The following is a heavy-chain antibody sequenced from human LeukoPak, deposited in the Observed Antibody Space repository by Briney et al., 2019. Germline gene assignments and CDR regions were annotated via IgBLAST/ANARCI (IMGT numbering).Heavy chain of an antibody. Sequence: SVKVSCKASGGTFSSYAISWVRQAPGQGLEWMGRIIPILGIANYAQKFQGRVTITADKSTSTAYMELSSLRSDDTAVYYCARDLSRAVAGTDFDYWGQGTLVTVSS. D-gene: IGHD6-19*01. V-gene: IGHV1-69*04. CDR1: GGTFSSYA. CDR3: ARDLSRAVAGTDFDY. J-gene: IGHJ4*02. CDR2: IIPILGIA.